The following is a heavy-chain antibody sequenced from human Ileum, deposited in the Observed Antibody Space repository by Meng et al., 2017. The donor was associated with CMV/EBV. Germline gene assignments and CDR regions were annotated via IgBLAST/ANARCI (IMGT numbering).Heavy chain of an antibody. V-gene: IGHV4-34*01. CDR3: ARGHGYSYGSSWFDP. D-gene: IGHD5-18*01. J-gene: IGHJ5*02. CDR2: INHSGST. Sequence: VSGGSFSGYYWSWIRQPPGKGLEWIGEINHSGSTNYNPSLKSRVTISVDTSKNQFSLKLSSVTAADTAVYYCARGHGYSYGSSWFDPWGQGTLVTVSS. CDR1: GGSFSGYY.